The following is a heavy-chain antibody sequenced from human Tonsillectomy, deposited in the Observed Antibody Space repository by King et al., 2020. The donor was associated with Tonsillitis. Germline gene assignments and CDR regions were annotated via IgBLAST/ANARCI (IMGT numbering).Heavy chain of an antibody. V-gene: IGHV3-23*03. D-gene: IGHD2-21*01. CDR2: IHANTGIT. CDR3: ARHGRAYSVDY. CDR1: GFTFSSYG. J-gene: IGHJ4*02. Sequence: VQLVESGGGLVQPGGSLRLSCAASGFTFSSYGMSWVRQAPGKGLEWVSLIHANTGITSYADSVRGRFTISRANSKNTLDLQMNSLRADDTAVYYCARHGRAYSVDYWGQGTLVTVSS.